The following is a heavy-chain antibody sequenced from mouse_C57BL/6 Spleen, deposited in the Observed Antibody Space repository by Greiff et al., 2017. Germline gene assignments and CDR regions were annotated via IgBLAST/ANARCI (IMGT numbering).Heavy chain of an antibody. J-gene: IGHJ1*03. V-gene: IGHV1-52*01. D-gene: IGHD1-1*01. CDR3: AGGDSSYWYFDV. CDR1: GYTFTSYW. Sequence: VQLQQPGAELVRPGSSVKLSCKASGYTFTSYWMHWVKQRPIQGLEWIGNIDPSDGETNYNQKFKDKATLTVDKSSSTAYMQLSSLTSEDSAVCDCAGGDSSYWYFDVWGTGTTVTVSS. CDR2: IDPSDGET.